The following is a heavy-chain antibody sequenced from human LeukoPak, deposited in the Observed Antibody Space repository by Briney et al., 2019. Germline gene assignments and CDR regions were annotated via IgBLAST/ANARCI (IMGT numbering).Heavy chain of an antibody. V-gene: IGHV3-33*01. J-gene: IGHJ4*02. Sequence: GGSLRLSCAASGFIFSNYGIHWVRQAPGKGLEWVAVIRYDRSNKYYADSVKGRFTISRDNSKNTVYLQMNSLRDGDTAVYYCARDRSLIYLDSWGQGTLVTVSS. CDR2: IRYDRSNK. D-gene: IGHD1-26*01. CDR1: GFIFSNYG. CDR3: ARDRSLIYLDS.